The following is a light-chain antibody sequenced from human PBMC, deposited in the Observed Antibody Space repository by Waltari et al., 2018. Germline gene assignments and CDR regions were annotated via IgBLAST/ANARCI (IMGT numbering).Light chain of an antibody. CDR3: AAWDDSLYGRV. Sequence: QSVLTQPPSASGTPGQTVSLSCSGGRSNIAVNTVNWYQQLPGMAPKLLINGNNQRPSGVPDRFSGSKSGTSASLAISGLQSEDEADYYCAAWDDSLYGRVFGGGTKLTVL. J-gene: IGLJ2*01. CDR1: RSNIAVNT. CDR2: GNN. V-gene: IGLV1-44*01.